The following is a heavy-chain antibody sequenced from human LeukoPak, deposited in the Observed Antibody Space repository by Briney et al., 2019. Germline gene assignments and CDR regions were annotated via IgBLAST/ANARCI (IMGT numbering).Heavy chain of an antibody. CDR2: IYSGGDT. Sequence: GGSLRVSCAASGFTVSNNYMNWVRQAPGKGLEWVSLIYSGGDTHYADSVKGRFTIFRDSSKNTLYLQMNSLRAEDTAVYYCARDPPAVRTNTYAWGQGTLVTVSS. V-gene: IGHV3-66*01. CDR1: GFTVSNNY. CDR3: ARDPPAVRTNTYA. J-gene: IGHJ5*02. D-gene: IGHD6-19*01.